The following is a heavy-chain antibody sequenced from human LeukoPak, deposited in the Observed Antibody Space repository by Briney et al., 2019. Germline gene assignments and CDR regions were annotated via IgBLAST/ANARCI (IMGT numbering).Heavy chain of an antibody. V-gene: IGHV1-2*02. Sequence: ASVKVSCRASGYTFTGYYMHWVRQAPGQGLEWMGWINPNSGGTNYAQKFQGRVTMTRDTSISTAYMELSRLRSDDTAVYYCARLGIAVAGTSWYFDLWGRGTLVTVSS. CDR3: ARLGIAVAGTSWYFDL. D-gene: IGHD6-19*01. J-gene: IGHJ2*01. CDR1: GYTFTGYY. CDR2: INPNSGGT.